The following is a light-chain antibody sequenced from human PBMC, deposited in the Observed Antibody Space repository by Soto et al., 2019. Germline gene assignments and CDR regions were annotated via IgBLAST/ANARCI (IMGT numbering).Light chain of an antibody. CDR1: QSVSSR. CDR2: GAS. CDR3: QQRSKWPPEVT. Sequence: EIVMTQSPTNLSVSPGERVTLSCSASQSVSSRVAWYQQKPGQAPRLLISGASTRATGTPARFSGSGSGTDFTLTISSLEPEDFAVYYCQQRSKWPPEVTFGQGTRLEIK. J-gene: IGKJ5*01. V-gene: IGKV3-11*01.